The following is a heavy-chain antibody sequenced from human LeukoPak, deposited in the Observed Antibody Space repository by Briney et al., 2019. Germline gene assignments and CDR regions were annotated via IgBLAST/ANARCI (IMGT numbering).Heavy chain of an antibody. CDR2: VNYGGPT. J-gene: IGHJ4*02. CDR3: ARARIVGATSSFDY. D-gene: IGHD1-26*01. V-gene: IGHV4-39*07. Sequence: SETLSLTCTVSGGSISSSSYYWNWIRQPPGKGLEWIGSVNYGGPTYYNPSLKSRVTISVDTSKNQFSLKLSSVTAADTAVCYCARARIVGATSSFDYWGQGTLVTVSS. CDR1: GGSISSSSYY.